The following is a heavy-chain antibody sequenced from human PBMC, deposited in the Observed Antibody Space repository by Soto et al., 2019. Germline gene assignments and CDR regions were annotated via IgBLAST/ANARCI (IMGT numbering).Heavy chain of an antibody. CDR1: GFTFDDYG. V-gene: IGHV3-20*03. Sequence: GGSLRLSXAASGFTFDDYGMNWVRQAPGKGLEWVSGINWNGGSTGYADSVKGRFTISRDNAKNSLYLQMNSLRPEDTALYYCARGAYVWGSYRPEYWGQGTLVTVSS. CDR3: ARGAYVWGSYRPEY. CDR2: INWNGGST. D-gene: IGHD3-16*02. J-gene: IGHJ4*02.